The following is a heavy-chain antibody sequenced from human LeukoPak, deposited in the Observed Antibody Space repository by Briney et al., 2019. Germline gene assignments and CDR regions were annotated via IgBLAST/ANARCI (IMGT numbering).Heavy chain of an antibody. CDR2: ISWDGGST. Sequence: GGSLRLSCAASGFTFDDYAMHWVRQAPGKGLEWVSLISWDGGSTYYADSVKGRFTISRDNSKNSLYLQMNSLRAEDTALYYCAKGLQGRYYYYMDVWGKGTTVTVSS. D-gene: IGHD5-24*01. CDR1: GFTFDDYA. J-gene: IGHJ6*03. CDR3: AKGLQGRYYYYMDV. V-gene: IGHV3-43D*03.